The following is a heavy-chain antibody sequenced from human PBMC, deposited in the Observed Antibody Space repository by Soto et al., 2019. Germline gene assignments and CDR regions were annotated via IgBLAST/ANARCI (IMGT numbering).Heavy chain of an antibody. V-gene: IGHV3-23*01. CDR1: GFTFSSYD. Sequence: GGSMNLACAASGFTFSSYDMSWVRQAPGKGLEWVSTILVGGSTHYPDSVKGRFTISRDNSRNTVFLQMNSLTAGDTAVYYCAKATATGGGAFDICGQGTMVTVSS. J-gene: IGHJ3*02. D-gene: IGHD2-8*02. CDR3: AKATATGGGAFDI. CDR2: ILVGGST.